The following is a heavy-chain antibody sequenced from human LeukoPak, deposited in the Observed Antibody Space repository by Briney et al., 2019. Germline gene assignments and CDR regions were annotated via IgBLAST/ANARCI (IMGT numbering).Heavy chain of an antibody. J-gene: IGHJ3*02. D-gene: IGHD3-10*01. V-gene: IGHV1-3*01. CDR1: GYTFTSYG. CDR3: ARERELWFEEERAFDI. Sequence: ASVKVSCKASGYTFTSYGISWVRQAPGQRLEWMGWINAGNGNTKYSQKFQGRVTITRDTSASTAYMELSSLRSEDTAVYYCARERELWFEEERAFDIWGQGTMVTVSS. CDR2: INAGNGNT.